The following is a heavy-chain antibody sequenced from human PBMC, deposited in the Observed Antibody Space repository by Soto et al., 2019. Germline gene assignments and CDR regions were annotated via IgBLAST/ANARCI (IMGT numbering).Heavy chain of an antibody. J-gene: IGHJ4*02. Sequence: PGESLKISCQAAGYTFTSYWITWVRPMPGKGLEWMGRIDPSDSSTKYSPSFQGHVTISTDKSITTAHLQWTSLKVSDTAIYYCAATGYTYGYHFDHWGQGTQVTVSS. CDR3: AATGYTYGYHFDH. D-gene: IGHD5-18*01. CDR1: GYTFTSYW. V-gene: IGHV5-10-1*01. CDR2: IDPSDSST.